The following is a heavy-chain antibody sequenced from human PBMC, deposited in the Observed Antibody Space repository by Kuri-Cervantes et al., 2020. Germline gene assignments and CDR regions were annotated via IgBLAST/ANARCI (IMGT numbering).Heavy chain of an antibody. Sequence: ASVKVSCKASGYTFTSYAMHWARQAPGQRLEWMGWINAGNGNTKYSQKFQGRVTITRDTSANTAYMELTSLRYEDAAVYYCARVWAGAGITLVPFDIWGQGAMVTVSS. CDR2: INAGNGNT. V-gene: IGHV1-3*01. J-gene: IGHJ3*02. CDR3: ARVWAGAGITLVPFDI. CDR1: GYTFTSYA. D-gene: IGHD3-10*01.